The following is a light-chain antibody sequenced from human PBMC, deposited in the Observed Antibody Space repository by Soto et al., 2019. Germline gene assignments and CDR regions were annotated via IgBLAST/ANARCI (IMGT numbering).Light chain of an antibody. J-gene: IGKJ1*01. CDR3: QERSHWT. CDR2: ATS. Sequence: EILLTQSPATLSFSPGARPTLSCRASQSVSSYLAWYQQKPGRAPRLLIYATSSRATGIPARFSGSGSGTDLTLTISALEPEDFAVYYCQERSHWTFGRGTKVDIK. CDR1: QSVSSY. V-gene: IGKV3-11*01.